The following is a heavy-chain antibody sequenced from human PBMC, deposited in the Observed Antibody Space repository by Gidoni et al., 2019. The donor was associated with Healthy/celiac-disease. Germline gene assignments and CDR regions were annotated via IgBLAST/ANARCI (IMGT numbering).Heavy chain of an antibody. D-gene: IGHD1-26*01. CDR1: GCSISSYY. CDR2: IDTSGSP. V-gene: IGHV4-4*07. Sequence: VQLQESGPGLVKPSETLSLTCTVSGCSISSYYCCWIRQPAGKGLEWNARIDTSGSPNYNPTLKSRVTMSVDKSKNQCSLKLSSETAADTAVYYCARRIVGARGGFDIWGQGTMVTVSS. CDR3: ARRIVGARGGFDI. J-gene: IGHJ3*02.